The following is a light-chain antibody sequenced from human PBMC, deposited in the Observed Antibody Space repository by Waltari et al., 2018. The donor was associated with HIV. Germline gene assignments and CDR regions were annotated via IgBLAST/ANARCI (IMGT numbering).Light chain of an antibody. J-gene: IGKJ3*01. V-gene: IGKV1-39*01. CDR1: QTVSTY. CDR3: LQSYSSPLS. CDR2: VAS. Sequence: DIQVTQSPSSLSASVGDRVTIACRTSQTVSTYVNWYQQKEGEAPKLLISVASALQSGVPSRFSGRGSGTDFTLSISSLEPEDFATYYCLQSYSSPLSFGPGTRVDIK.